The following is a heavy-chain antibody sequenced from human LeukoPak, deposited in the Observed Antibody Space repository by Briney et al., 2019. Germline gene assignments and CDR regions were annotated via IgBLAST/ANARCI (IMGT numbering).Heavy chain of an antibody. CDR3: AKERTVTHFDD. J-gene: IGHJ4*02. V-gene: IGHV3-23*01. CDR2: ISSSGVNT. Sequence: GGSLRLSCAASGFTFSYYYMSGVRQAPGKGLEWVSTISSSGVNTYYADSVKGRFTISRDNSKNTLYLQMNSLRAEDTAVYYCAKERTVTHFDDWGQGTLVTVSS. CDR1: GFTFSYYY. D-gene: IGHD4-17*01.